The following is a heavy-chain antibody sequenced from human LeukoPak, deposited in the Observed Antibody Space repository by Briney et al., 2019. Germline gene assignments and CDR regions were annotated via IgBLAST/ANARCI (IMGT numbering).Heavy chain of an antibody. J-gene: IGHJ6*02. CDR1: GFAFSDYN. CDR2: ITNGGSTI. Sequence: GGSLRLSCAASGFAFSDYNMNWVRQAPGKGLEWVSYITNGGSTIHHADSVKGRFTISRDNAKKTLYLQMNTLRAEDTAVYYCARSIGLTGGGVDVWGQGTTVTVSS. V-gene: IGHV3-11*01. CDR3: ARSIGLTGGGVDV. D-gene: IGHD3-9*01.